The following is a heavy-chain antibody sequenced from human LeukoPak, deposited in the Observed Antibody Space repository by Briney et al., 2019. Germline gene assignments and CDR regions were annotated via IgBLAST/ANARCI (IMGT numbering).Heavy chain of an antibody. Sequence: SETLSLTCTVSGDCISSYYWSWIRQPPGKGLEWIGYIYYSGSSNYNPSLKSRVTISVDTSKNQASLKLSSVTAADTAVYYCARAKKAVAGFFDYWGQGPLVTVSS. CDR2: IYYSGSS. D-gene: IGHD6-19*01. CDR1: GDCISSYY. J-gene: IGHJ4*02. V-gene: IGHV4-59*01. CDR3: ARAKKAVAGFFDY.